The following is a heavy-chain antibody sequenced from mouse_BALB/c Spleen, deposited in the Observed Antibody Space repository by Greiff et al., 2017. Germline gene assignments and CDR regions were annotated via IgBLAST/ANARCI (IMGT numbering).Heavy chain of an antibody. CDR3: ARLALGGNYDAMDY. J-gene: IGHJ4*01. CDR1: GFTFSSFG. V-gene: IGHV5-17*02. CDR2: ISSGSSTI. Sequence: VQLKQSGGGLVQPGGSRKLSCAASGFTFSSFGMHWVRQAPEKGLEWVAYISSGSSTIYYADTVKGRFTISRDNPKNTLFLQMTSLRSEDTAMYYCARLALGGNYDAMDYWGQGTSVTVSS. D-gene: IGHD2-1*01.